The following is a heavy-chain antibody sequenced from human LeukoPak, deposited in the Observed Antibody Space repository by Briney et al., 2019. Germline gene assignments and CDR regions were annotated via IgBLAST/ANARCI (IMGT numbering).Heavy chain of an antibody. CDR2: INSDGYSI. Sequence: GGSLRLSCAASGFTFSSYWMHWVRQAPGKGLVWVSRINSDGYSISYADSVKGRFTISRENAKNTLYLQMNSLTVEDTAVYYCARATAEAGTDYWGQGTLVTVSS. D-gene: IGHD6-19*01. CDR3: ARATAEAGTDY. J-gene: IGHJ4*02. V-gene: IGHV3-74*01. CDR1: GFTFSSYW.